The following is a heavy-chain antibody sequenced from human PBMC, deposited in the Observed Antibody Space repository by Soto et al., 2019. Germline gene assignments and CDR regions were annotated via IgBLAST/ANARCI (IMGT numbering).Heavy chain of an antibody. CDR3: AREYYDSSGPEYYFDY. CDR2: IYYSGST. CDR1: GCSISSGDYY. Sequence: PSETLSLTCTVSGCSISSGDYYWSWIRQPPGKGLEWIGYIYYSGSTYYNPSLKSRVTISVDTSKNQFSLKLSSVTAADTAVYYCAREYYDSSGPEYYFDYWGQGTLVTVSS. D-gene: IGHD3-22*01. V-gene: IGHV4-30-4*01. J-gene: IGHJ4*02.